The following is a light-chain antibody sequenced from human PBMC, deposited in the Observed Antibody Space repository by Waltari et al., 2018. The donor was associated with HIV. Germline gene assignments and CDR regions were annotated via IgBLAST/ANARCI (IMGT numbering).Light chain of an antibody. V-gene: IGLV1-44*01. CDR3: AAWDDSLNGPV. CDR2: RHN. J-gene: IGLJ3*02. CDR1: SSNIGSNT. Sequence: QSVLTQPPSASGTPGQRVTISCSGSSSNIGSNTVNWYQQLPGTAPKLLIYRHNQRPSGFPDRFSGSKSGTSASLAISGLQSEDEADYYGAAWDDSLNGPVFGGGTKLTVL.